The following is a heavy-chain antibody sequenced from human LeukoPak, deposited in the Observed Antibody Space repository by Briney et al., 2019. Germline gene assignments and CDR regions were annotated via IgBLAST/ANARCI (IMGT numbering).Heavy chain of an antibody. D-gene: IGHD5-12*01. CDR2: MYFNSGTT. CDR3: AREGSSASGQDWYAFDI. CDR1: GFTFRDYY. J-gene: IGHJ3*02. V-gene: IGHV1-2*02. Sequence: GASVKVSCKASGFTFRDYYVQWVRQVPGQGLEWVGWMYFNSGTTRYAPKFQGRVTLTGDTSINTVYMELVSLGSDDTAMYYCAREGSSASGQDWYAFDIWGQATMVTVSS.